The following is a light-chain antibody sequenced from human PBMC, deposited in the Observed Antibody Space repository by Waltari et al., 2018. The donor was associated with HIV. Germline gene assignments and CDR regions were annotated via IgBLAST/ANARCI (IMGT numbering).Light chain of an antibody. J-gene: IGLJ1*01. CDR3: QTWDTSTASYV. Sequence: SYEVSHPPSVSVSPGQTASISCSGDKLADKYVSWYQQKPGQSPVLVIFQHNKRPSGIPERFSGSKSGNTATLTIRGTQTMDDADYFCQTWDTSTASYVFGTGTTVTVL. CDR2: QHN. V-gene: IGLV3-1*01. CDR1: KLADKY.